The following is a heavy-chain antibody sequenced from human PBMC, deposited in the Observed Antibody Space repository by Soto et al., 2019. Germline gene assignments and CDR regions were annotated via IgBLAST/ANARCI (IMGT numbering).Heavy chain of an antibody. CDR3: ARDGTAHCSRGSCYSGGWFDP. D-gene: IGHD2-15*01. J-gene: IGHJ5*02. CDR2: ISYDGSNK. Sequence: VQLLESGGGLVQPGRSLRLSCAASGFTFSSYAMHWVRQAPGKGLEWVAVISYDGSNKYYADSVKGRFTISRDNSKNARYLQMNSLRAEDTAVYYCARDGTAHCSRGSCYSGGWFDPWGQGTLVTVSS. CDR1: GFTFSSYA. V-gene: IGHV3-30-3*01.